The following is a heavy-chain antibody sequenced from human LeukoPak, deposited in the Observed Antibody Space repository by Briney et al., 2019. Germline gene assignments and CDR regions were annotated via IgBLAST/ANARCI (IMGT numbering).Heavy chain of an antibody. J-gene: IGHJ4*02. V-gene: IGHV1-18*01. D-gene: IGHD6-19*01. CDR1: GYTFTSYG. CDR3: AREWQWLGLIYFDY. Sequence: ASAKVSCKASGYTFTSYGISWVRQAPGQGLEWMGWISAYNGNTNYAQKLQGRVTMTTDTSTSTAYMELRSLRSDDTAVYYCAREWQWLGLIYFDYWGQGTLVTVSS. CDR2: ISAYNGNT.